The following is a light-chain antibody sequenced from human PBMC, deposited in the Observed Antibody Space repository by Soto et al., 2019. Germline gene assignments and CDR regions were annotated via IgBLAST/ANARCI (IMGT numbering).Light chain of an antibody. CDR3: AAWDDSLRVV. J-gene: IGLJ2*01. Sequence: QSVLTQPPSASGTPGQRVTISCSGSSSNIGSNYVYWYQQLPGTAPKLLIYSNNQRPSGVPDRFSGSKSGTSASLAISGLRSEDEADYYCAAWDDSLRVVFGGGTQLTV. CDR1: SSNIGSNY. V-gene: IGLV1-47*02. CDR2: SNN.